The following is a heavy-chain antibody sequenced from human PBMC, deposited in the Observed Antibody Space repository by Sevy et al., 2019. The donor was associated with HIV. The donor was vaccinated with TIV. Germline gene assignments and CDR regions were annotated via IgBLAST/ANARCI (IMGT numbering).Heavy chain of an antibody. Sequence: GGSLRLSCAASGFTFSSYAMSWVRQAPGKGLEWVSAISGSGGSTYYADSVKSRFTISRDNSKNTLYLQMNSLRAEDTAVYYCAKDSGGALWLVPSHFDYWGQGTLVTVSS. V-gene: IGHV3-23*01. CDR3: AKDSGGALWLVPSHFDY. CDR2: ISGSGGST. D-gene: IGHD6-19*01. J-gene: IGHJ4*02. CDR1: GFTFSSYA.